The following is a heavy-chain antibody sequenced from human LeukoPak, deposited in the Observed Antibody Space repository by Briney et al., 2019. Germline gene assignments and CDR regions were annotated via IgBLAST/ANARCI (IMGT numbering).Heavy chain of an antibody. D-gene: IGHD6-13*01. J-gene: IGHJ5*02. CDR2: IRYDGRNK. Sequence: SGGSLRLSCAASGFTFSSYVMQWVRQPPGKGVEWVAFIRYDGRNKYYADSVKGRVTISRDNSKNTLYLQRNSLRAEATAVYYSAQDLSSQQPNCFDPWGQGTLVTVSS. CDR1: GFTFSSYV. V-gene: IGHV3-30*02. CDR3: AQDLSSQQPNCFDP.